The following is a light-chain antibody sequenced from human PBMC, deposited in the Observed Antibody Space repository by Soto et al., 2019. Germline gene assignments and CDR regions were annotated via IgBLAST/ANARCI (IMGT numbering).Light chain of an antibody. J-gene: IGLJ2*01. CDR2: NTN. CDR3: VLFMGSGISL. CDR1: SGSVSTSYY. Sequence: QTVVTQEPSFSVSPGGTVTLTCGLSSGSVSTSYYPSWYQQTPGQAPRTLIYNTNTRSSGVPDRFSGSILGNKAALTITGAQADDESDYYCVLFMGSGISLSAGGTKLTVL. V-gene: IGLV8-61*01.